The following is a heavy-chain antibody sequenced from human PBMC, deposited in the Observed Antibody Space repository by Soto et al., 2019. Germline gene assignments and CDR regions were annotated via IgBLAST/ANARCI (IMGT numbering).Heavy chain of an antibody. CDR1: GYTFTSYY. Sequence: ASVKVSCKASGYTFTSYYMHWVRQAPGQGLEWMGIINPSGGSTSYAQKFQGRVTMTRDTSTSTVYMELSSLRSEDTAVYYCARDQNYYDSSGYVDPCGQGTLVTVSS. CDR2: INPSGGST. CDR3: ARDQNYYDSSGYVDP. J-gene: IGHJ5*02. D-gene: IGHD3-22*01. V-gene: IGHV1-46*01.